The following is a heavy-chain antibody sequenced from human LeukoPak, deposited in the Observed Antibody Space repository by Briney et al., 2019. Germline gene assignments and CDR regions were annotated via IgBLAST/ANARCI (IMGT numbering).Heavy chain of an antibody. J-gene: IGHJ4*02. CDR2: ISGSGGST. CDR3: AKDTFSYCSSTSCWHFDH. D-gene: IGHD2-2*01. V-gene: IGHV3-23*01. Sequence: PGGSLRLSCATSGLTSSSYAMSWVRQAPGKGLEWVSGISGSGGSTYYADSVKGRFTISRDNSKNTLYLQMNSLRAEDTAVYYCAKDTFSYCSSTSCWHFDHWGQGTLVTVSS. CDR1: GLTSSSYA.